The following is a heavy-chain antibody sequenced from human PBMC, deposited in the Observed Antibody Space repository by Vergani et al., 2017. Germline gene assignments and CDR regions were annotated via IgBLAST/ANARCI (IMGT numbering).Heavy chain of an antibody. Sequence: QVKLQESGPGLVKPSETLSLTCTVSGASVNSYYWSWIRQPPGKGLEWMGYVSFRGDTLYDPSVKGRMTISLNTSSNQFSLYPTSVTAADTAVYYCARSRIYYGAGSPDDWGQGTLVTVSS. V-gene: IGHV4-59*02. CDR1: GASVNSYY. CDR3: ARSRIYYGAGSPDD. D-gene: IGHD3-10*01. CDR2: VSFRGDT. J-gene: IGHJ4*02.